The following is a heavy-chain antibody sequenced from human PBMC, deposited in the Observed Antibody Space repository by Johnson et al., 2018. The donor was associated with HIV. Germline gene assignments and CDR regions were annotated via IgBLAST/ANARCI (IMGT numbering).Heavy chain of an antibody. Sequence: QVQLVESGGGLVKPGGSLRLSCAASGFTFSRYGMHWVRQAPGKGLEWVAFIRYDGSNKYYADSVKGRFTISRDNSKNTLYLQMNSLRAVGTAVYYCAKGGIATRFFDIWGQGTMVTVSS. CDR3: AKGGIATRFFDI. CDR2: IRYDGSNK. CDR1: GFTFSRYG. J-gene: IGHJ3*02. V-gene: IGHV3-30*02. D-gene: IGHD6-6*01.